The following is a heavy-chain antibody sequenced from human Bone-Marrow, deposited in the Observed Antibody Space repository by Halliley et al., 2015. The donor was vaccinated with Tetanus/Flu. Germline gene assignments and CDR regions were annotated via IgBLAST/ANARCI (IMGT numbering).Heavy chain of an antibody. D-gene: IGHD1-26*01. V-gene: IGHV3-23*01. J-gene: IGHJ4*02. CDR1: GFTFINYA. CDR3: AKDFRGSHYGLWDY. Sequence: SLRLSCAASGFTFINYAMTWVRQAPGKGLQWVSSISGSASAGSTYYADSVKGRFTISRDNSRNMLYLEMNSLRAEDTAVYFCAKDFRGSHYGLWDYWGLGTLVTVSS. CDR2: ISGSASAGST.